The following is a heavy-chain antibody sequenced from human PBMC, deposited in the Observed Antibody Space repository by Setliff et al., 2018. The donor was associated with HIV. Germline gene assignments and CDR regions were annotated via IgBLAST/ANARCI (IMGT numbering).Heavy chain of an antibody. CDR3: ARLEVAGAYSYYYMDV. CDR2: IAPRDSYT. J-gene: IGHJ6*03. CDR1: AYSSTTSW. D-gene: IGHD6-19*01. V-gene: IGHV5-10-1*01. Sequence: GESLKISCKVSAYSSTTSWITWVRQMPGKGLEWMGRIAPRDSYTDYSPSFEGHVTISFDKSVSTAYLQWGSLKASDTAMYYCARLEVAGAYSYYYMDVWGKGTTVTVSS.